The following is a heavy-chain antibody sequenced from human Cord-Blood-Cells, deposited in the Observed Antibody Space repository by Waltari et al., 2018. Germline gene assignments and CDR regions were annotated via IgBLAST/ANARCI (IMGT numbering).Heavy chain of an antibody. Sequence: EVQLVETGGGLIQPGGSLRLSCAASGFTVSSNYMSWVRQAPGKGLEWVSVIYSCGSTYYADSVKGRFTISRDNSKNTLYLQMNSLRAEDTAVYYCAGSTLCSGGSCYFDYWGQGTLVTVSS. J-gene: IGHJ4*02. D-gene: IGHD2-15*01. V-gene: IGHV3-53*02. CDR3: AGSTLCSGGSCYFDY. CDR1: GFTVSSNY. CDR2: IYSCGST.